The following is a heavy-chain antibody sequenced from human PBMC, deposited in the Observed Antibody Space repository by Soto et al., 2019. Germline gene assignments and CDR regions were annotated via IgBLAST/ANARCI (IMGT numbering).Heavy chain of an antibody. V-gene: IGHV1-18*01. CDR1: GYTFTSYG. CDR3: ARDNRPGLPYFDY. CDR2: ISAYNGNT. Sequence: ASVKVSCKASGYTFTSYGISWVRQAPGQGLEWMGWISAYNGNTNYAQKLQGRVTMTTDTSTRTAYIETRSLRSDDTAVYYCARDNRPGLPYFDYWGQGTLVTVSS. D-gene: IGHD4-17*01. J-gene: IGHJ4*02.